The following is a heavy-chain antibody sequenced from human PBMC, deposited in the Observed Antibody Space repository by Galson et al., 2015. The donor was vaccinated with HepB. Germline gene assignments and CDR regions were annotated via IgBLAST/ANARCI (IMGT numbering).Heavy chain of an antibody. CDR3: AAVKVRGVIINDAFDI. Sequence: SVTVSCKASGFTFTSSAMQWVRQARGQRLEWIGWIVVGGGNTNYAQKFQERVTITRDMSTSTAYMELSSLRSEDTAVYYCAAVKVRGVIINDAFDIWGQGTMVTVSS. D-gene: IGHD3-10*01. CDR2: IVVGGGNT. CDR1: GFTFTSSA. J-gene: IGHJ3*02. V-gene: IGHV1-58*02.